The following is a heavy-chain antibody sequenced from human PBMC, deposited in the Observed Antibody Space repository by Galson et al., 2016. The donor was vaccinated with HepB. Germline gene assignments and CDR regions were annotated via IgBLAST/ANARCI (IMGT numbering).Heavy chain of an antibody. J-gene: IGHJ6*02. D-gene: IGHD1-1*01. V-gene: IGHV3-7*03. Sequence: SLRLSCAASGFRFSIYWMGWVRQAPGRGLECVASINPDGSDKYSVDSVKGRFTISRDPAKNSLYLQMNSLRAEGTAVYYCARVETMTRPGGDGWAQGTTVTVSS. CDR1: GFRFSIYW. CDR2: INPDGSDK. CDR3: ARVETMTRPGGDG.